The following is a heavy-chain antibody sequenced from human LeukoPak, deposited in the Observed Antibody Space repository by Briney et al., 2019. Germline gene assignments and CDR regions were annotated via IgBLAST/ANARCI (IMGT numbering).Heavy chain of an antibody. CDR2: IRSKANSYAT. D-gene: IGHD5-12*01. V-gene: IGHV3-73*01. CDR3: TRLANKGITDN. Sequence: GGSLRLSCAASGFTFSGSAMHWVRQASGKGLEWVGRIRSKANSYATAYAASVKGRFTISRNDSKNTAYLQINSLKTEDTAVYYCTRLANKGITDNWGQGTLVTVSS. CDR1: GFTFSGSA. J-gene: IGHJ4*02.